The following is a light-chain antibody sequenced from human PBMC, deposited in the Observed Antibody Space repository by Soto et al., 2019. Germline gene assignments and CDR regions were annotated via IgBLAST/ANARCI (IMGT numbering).Light chain of an antibody. J-gene: IGLJ1*01. V-gene: IGLV2-14*03. CDR2: DVS. CDR1: SSDIGGYSY. CDR3: SSYTSTSTLYV. Sequence: QSALTQPASVSGSPRQSITISCTGTSSDIGGYSYVSWYQQLPGKVPKLIIYDVSNRPSGVSDRFSGSKSGNAASLTISGLQAEDEADYYCSSYTSTSTLYVFGTGTKLTVL.